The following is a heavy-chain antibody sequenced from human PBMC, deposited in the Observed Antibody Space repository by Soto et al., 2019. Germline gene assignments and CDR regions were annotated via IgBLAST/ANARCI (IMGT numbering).Heavy chain of an antibody. J-gene: IGHJ6*02. V-gene: IGHV1-8*01. D-gene: IGHD5-12*01. CDR2: MNPNSGNT. CDR3: ARALGYSGYAGMDV. Sequence: QVQLVQSGAEVKKPGASVKVSCKASGYTFTSYDINWVRQATGQGLEWMGWMNPNSGNTGYAQKLQGRVTMTTDTSTSTAYMELRSLRSDDTAVYYCARALGYSGYAGMDVWGQGTTVTVSS. CDR1: GYTFTSYD.